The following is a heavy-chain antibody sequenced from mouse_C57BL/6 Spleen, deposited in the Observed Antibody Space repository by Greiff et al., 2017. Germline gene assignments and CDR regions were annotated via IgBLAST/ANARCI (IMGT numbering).Heavy chain of an antibody. V-gene: IGHV5-16*01. CDR2: INYDGSST. CDR3: ARAADGPWYFDV. CDR1: GFTFSDYY. J-gene: IGHJ1*03. D-gene: IGHD2-3*01. Sequence: DVQLVESEGGLVQPGSSMKLSCTASGFTFSDYYMAWVRQVPEKGLEWVANINYDGSSTYYLDSLKSRFIISRDNAKNILYLQMSSLKSEDTATYYCARAADGPWYFDVWGTGTTVTVSA.